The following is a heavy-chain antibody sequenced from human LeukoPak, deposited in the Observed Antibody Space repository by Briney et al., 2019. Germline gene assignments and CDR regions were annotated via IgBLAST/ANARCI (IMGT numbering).Heavy chain of an antibody. D-gene: IGHD4-11*01. CDR1: GFTFSSYE. CDR2: ISSSGSTI. V-gene: IGHV3-48*03. Sequence: GGSLRLSCAASGFTFSSYEMNWVRQAPGKGLEWVSYISSSGSTIYYADSVKGRFTISRDNAKNSLYLQMNSLRSEDTAVYYCARSHTVTTESFDYWGQGTLVTVSS. CDR3: ARSHTVTTESFDY. J-gene: IGHJ4*02.